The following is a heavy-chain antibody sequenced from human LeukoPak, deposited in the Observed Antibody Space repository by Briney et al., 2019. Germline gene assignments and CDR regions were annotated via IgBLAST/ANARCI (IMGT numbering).Heavy chain of an antibody. V-gene: IGHV3-11*05. D-gene: IGHD6-13*01. CDR2: ISYRSGYT. Sequence: PGGSLRLSCAASGFTFSDYYMSWIRQAPGEGLEWVSYISYRSGYTNYADSVKGRFTISRDNAKKSMYLQMISLRAEDTAVYYCARGLERAAGTFDYWGQGTLVTVSS. CDR3: ARGLERAAGTFDY. J-gene: IGHJ4*02. CDR1: GFTFSDYY.